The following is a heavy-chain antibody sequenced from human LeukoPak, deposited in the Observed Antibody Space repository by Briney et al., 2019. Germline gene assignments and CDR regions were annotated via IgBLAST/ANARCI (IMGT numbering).Heavy chain of an antibody. V-gene: IGHV4-39*07. J-gene: IGHJ4*02. CDR1: GGSISSSSYY. D-gene: IGHD3-22*01. Sequence: SETLSLTCTVSGGSISSSSYYWGWVRQPPGKGLEWIGSIHYRGRTYYNPSLKSRVTISVDTSKNQFSLKLSSVTAADTAVYYCVSELSGYYHVKPKYYFDYWGQGTLVTVSS. CDR3: VSELSGYYHVKPKYYFDY. CDR2: IHYRGRT.